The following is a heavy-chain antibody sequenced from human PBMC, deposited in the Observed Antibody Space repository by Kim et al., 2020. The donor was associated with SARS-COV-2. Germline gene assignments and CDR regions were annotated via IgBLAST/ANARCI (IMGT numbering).Heavy chain of an antibody. Sequence: GPTYHPSLQRRVTISRDRSKNRFSLRLSSVTASDTAVYYCARHREGGGDDPWGPGTLVTVSS. J-gene: IGHJ5*02. D-gene: IGHD3-16*01. V-gene: IGHV4-59*08. CDR3: ARHREGGGDDP. CDR2: GP.